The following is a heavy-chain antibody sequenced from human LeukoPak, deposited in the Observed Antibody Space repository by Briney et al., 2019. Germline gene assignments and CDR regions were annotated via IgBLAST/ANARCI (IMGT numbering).Heavy chain of an antibody. CDR3: ASSKEVDPFDV. Sequence: PSRTLSLTCAVSGGSISSSKWWSWVRHPPGKGLEWMGEFHHSGSTNYSPSLKSRVSISVDKTKNPFSLRLNSVTAADTAVYYCASSKEVDPFDVWSQGTMVTVSS. J-gene: IGHJ3*01. CDR2: FHHSGST. CDR1: GGSISSSKW. V-gene: IGHV4-4*02.